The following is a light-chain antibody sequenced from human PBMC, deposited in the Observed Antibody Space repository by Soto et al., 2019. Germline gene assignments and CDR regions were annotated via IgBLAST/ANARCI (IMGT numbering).Light chain of an antibody. CDR2: EVS. CDR3: CSYAGSSTFPYV. CDR1: SSDVGSYHL. Sequence: QSVLTQPASVSGSPGQSITISFTGTSSDVGSYHLVSWYQHHPGKAPKLMIYEVSKRPSGVSNRFSGSKSGNTASLTISGLQAEDEADYYCCSYAGSSTFPYVFGTGTKVTVL. J-gene: IGLJ1*01. V-gene: IGLV2-23*02.